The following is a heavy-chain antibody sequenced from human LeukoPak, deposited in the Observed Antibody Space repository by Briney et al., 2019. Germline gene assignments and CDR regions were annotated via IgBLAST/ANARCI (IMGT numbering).Heavy chain of an antibody. CDR2: IIPIFGIA. Sequence: SVKLSCKASGGTFSSYAISWVRQAPGQGLEWMGRIIPIFGIANYAQKFQGRVTITAHKSTSTAYMELSSLRSEDTAVYYCARGDDYSNYYFDYWGQGTLVTVSS. V-gene: IGHV1-69*04. CDR3: ARGDDYSNYYFDY. J-gene: IGHJ4*02. D-gene: IGHD4-11*01. CDR1: GGTFSSYA.